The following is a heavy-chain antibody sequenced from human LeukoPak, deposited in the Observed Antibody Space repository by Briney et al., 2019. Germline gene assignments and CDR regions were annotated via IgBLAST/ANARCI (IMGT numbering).Heavy chain of an antibody. J-gene: IGHJ4*02. CDR2: IYYSGST. Sequence: SETLSLTCTVSGGSISSYYWSWIRQPPGRGLEWIGYIYYSGSTNYNPSLKSRVTISVDTSKNQFSLKLSSVTAADTAVYYCARGRSSRHFDYWGQGTLVTVSS. D-gene: IGHD6-13*01. CDR1: GGSISSYY. CDR3: ARGRSSRHFDY. V-gene: IGHV4-59*12.